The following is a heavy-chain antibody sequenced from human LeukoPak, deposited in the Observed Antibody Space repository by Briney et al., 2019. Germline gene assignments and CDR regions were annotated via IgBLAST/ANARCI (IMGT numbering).Heavy chain of an antibody. CDR1: GGSFSGYY. Sequence: SETLSLTCAVYGGSFSGYYWSWIRQPPGKRLEWIGEINHSGSTNYNPSLKSRVTISVDTSKNQFSLKLSSVTAADTAVYYCARGHTRERSYGGRKYYFDYWGQGTLVTVSS. J-gene: IGHJ4*02. CDR2: INHSGST. D-gene: IGHD4-23*01. V-gene: IGHV4-34*01. CDR3: ARGHTRERSYGGRKYYFDY.